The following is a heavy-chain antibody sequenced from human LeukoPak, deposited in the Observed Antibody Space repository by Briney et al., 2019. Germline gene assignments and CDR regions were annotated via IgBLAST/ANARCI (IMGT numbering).Heavy chain of an antibody. D-gene: IGHD3-3*01. J-gene: IGHJ3*02. CDR1: GFTFSNYD. V-gene: IGHV3-21*06. CDR3: ARAKDFWSGYPDAFDI. CDR2: ISRSSSHI. Sequence: GGSLRLFCAASGFTFSNYDMNWVRQAPGKGLERVSYISRSSSHIYYADSMRGRLTISRDNAKSSLYLQMNSLRAEDTAVYYCARAKDFWSGYPDAFDIWGQGTMVTVSS.